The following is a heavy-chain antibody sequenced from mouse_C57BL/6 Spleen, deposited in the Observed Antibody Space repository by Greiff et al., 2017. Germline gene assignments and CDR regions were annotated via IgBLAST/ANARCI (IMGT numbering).Heavy chain of an antibody. CDR1: GFTFSSYA. Sequence: EVQLVESGGGLVKPGGSLKLSCAASGFTFSSYAMSWVRQTPEKRLEWVATISDGGSYTYYPDNVKGRFTISRDNAKNNLYLQMSHLKSEDTAMYYCAREPLYYYAMDYWGQGTSVTVSS. D-gene: IGHD6-1*01. CDR3: AREPLYYYAMDY. V-gene: IGHV5-4*01. J-gene: IGHJ4*01. CDR2: ISDGGSYT.